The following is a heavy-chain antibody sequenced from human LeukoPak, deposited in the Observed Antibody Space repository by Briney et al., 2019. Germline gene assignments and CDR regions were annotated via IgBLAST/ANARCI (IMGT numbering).Heavy chain of an antibody. CDR2: FYYSGST. J-gene: IGHJ4*02. V-gene: IGHV4-59*01. CDR1: GGSTSSYY. Sequence: ETLSLTCTVSGGSTSSYYWCWIRQTPLKRLESIGCFYYSGSTNHNPSLKSRVAISVDTSKNQFSLKLSSVTAADTAVYYCARGPDYYDSSGHYPVWGQGALVTVSS. CDR3: ARGPDYYDSSGHYPV. D-gene: IGHD3-22*01.